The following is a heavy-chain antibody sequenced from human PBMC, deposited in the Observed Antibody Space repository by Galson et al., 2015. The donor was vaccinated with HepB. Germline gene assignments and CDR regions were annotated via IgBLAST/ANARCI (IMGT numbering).Heavy chain of an antibody. CDR2: ISSSSSYI. CDR1: GFTFSSYS. V-gene: IGHV3-21*01. D-gene: IGHD6-13*01. Sequence: SLRLSCAASGFTFSSYSMNWVRQAPGKGLEWVSSISSSSSYIYYADSVKGRFTISRDNAKNSLYLQMNSLRAEDTAVYYCARASDSSSWYGYFQHWGQGTLVTVSS. J-gene: IGHJ1*01. CDR3: ARASDSSSWYGYFQH.